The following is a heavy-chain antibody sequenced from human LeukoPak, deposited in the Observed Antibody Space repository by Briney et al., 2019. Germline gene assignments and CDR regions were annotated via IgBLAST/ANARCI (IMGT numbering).Heavy chain of an antibody. J-gene: IGHJ3*02. CDR1: GGSVSSGSYY. Sequence: KPSETLSLTCTVSGGSVSSGSYYWSWIRQPPGKGLEWIGHIYYSGSTNYNPSLKSRVTISVDTSKNQFSLKLSSVTAADTAVFCRARVASGYDVFDIWGQGTMVTVSS. V-gene: IGHV4-61*01. CDR2: IYYSGST. CDR3: ARVASGYDVFDI. D-gene: IGHD3-3*01.